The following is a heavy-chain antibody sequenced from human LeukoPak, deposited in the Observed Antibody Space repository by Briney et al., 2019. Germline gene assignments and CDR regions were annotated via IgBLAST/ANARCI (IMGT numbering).Heavy chain of an antibody. CDR1: GYTFTSYG. CDR2: ISAYNGNT. D-gene: IGHD3-22*01. Sequence: PSVKVSCKASGYTFTSYGISWVRQAPGQGLEWMGWISAYNGNTNYAQKLQGRVTMTTDTSTSTAYMELRSLRSDDTAVYYCARGEYYYDSSGYYPFDYWGQGTLVTVSS. V-gene: IGHV1-18*01. J-gene: IGHJ4*02. CDR3: ARGEYYYDSSGYYPFDY.